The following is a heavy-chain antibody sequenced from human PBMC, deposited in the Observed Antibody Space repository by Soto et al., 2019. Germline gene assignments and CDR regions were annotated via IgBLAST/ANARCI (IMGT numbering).Heavy chain of an antibody. V-gene: IGHV4-59*08. CDR2: IYYSGST. D-gene: IGHD1-1*01. J-gene: IGHJ6*02. Sequence: QVQLQESGPGLVKPSETLSLTCTVSGGSISSYYWNWIRQPPGKGLEWIGYIYYSGSTNYNPSLQSRVTISVDTSKNQFSLKLSSVTATDTAVYYWAGEGTWSNSYSYGMDVWGQGTTVTVSS. CDR1: GGSISSYY. CDR3: AGEGTWSNSYSYGMDV.